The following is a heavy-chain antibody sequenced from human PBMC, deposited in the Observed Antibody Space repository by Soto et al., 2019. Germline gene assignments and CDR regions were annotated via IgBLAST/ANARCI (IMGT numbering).Heavy chain of an antibody. Sequence: EVQLVESGGGLVQPGGSLRVSCAASGFTLRSHRIHWVRQVPGKGLEWVSRIDTDGGGTSYADSVKGRFPISTDNAKNTVNLQMNGLRGHHTSLYYCATVFDLWGQGTLVTVSS. CDR1: GFTLRSHR. V-gene: IGHV3-74*01. J-gene: IGHJ5*02. CDR2: IDTDGGGT. CDR3: ATVFDL.